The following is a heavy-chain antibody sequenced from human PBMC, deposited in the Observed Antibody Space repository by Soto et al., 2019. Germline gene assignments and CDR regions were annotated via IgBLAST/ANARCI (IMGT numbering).Heavy chain of an antibody. CDR1: GFTFTSYW. V-gene: IGHV3-74*01. CDR2: IKSDGSST. CDR3: ARGGRGGFDH. D-gene: IGHD3-16*01. Sequence: EVQLVESGGGLVPPGGSLRLSCAASGFTFTSYWMHWVRQAPGKGLVWVSSIKSDGSSTNYADSVKGRFTISRDNAKNSVYLQMNSLRAEDTAVYFCARGGRGGFDHWGQGALVTVSS. J-gene: IGHJ4*02.